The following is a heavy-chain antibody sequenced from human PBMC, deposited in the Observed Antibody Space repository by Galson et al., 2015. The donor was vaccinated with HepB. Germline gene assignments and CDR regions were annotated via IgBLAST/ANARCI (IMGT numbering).Heavy chain of an antibody. Sequence: QSGAEVKKPGESLRISCKGSGYSFTSYWISWVRQMPGKGLEWMGRIDPSDSYTNYSPSFQGHVTISADKSISTAYLQWSSLKASDTAMYYCARHAQVVPAAISRYMDVWGKGTTVTVSS. CDR3: ARHAQVVPAAISRYMDV. J-gene: IGHJ6*03. CDR2: IDPSDSYT. CDR1: GYSFTSYW. D-gene: IGHD2-2*01. V-gene: IGHV5-10-1*01.